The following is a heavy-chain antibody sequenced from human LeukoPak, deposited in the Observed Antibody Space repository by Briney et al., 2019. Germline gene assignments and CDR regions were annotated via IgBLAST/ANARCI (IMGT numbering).Heavy chain of an antibody. CDR2: IIPIFGTA. V-gene: IGHV1-69*05. CDR1: GGTFSSYA. Sequence: SVKVSCKASGGTFSSYAISWVRQAPGQGLEWMGGIIPIFGTANYAQKFQGRVTITTDESTSTAYMELSSLRSEDTAVYYCARGPYDSSGYYYSFDHWGPGTLVTVSS. J-gene: IGHJ4*02. CDR3: ARGPYDSSGYYYSFDH. D-gene: IGHD3-22*01.